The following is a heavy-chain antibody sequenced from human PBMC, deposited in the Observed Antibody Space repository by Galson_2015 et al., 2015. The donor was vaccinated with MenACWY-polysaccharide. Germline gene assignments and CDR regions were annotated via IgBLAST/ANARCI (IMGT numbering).Heavy chain of an antibody. CDR2: ITAGDGNT. J-gene: IGHJ4*02. CDR3: TRDEGAAGPRDY. Sequence: SVKVSCKASGYTFTSFVLHWVRQAPGQRLEWMGWITAGDGNTKYSQKFQGRVPITRDTSESTVYMELNSLRSEDTGVYYCTRDEGAAGPRDYWGRGTLVTVSS. CDR1: GYTFTSFV. D-gene: IGHD6-19*01. V-gene: IGHV1-3*01.